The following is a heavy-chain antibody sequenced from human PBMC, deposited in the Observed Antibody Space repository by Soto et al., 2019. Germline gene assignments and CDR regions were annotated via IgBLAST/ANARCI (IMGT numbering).Heavy chain of an antibody. V-gene: IGHV1-69*06. CDR2: IIPIFGTA. J-gene: IGHJ6*02. CDR3: ARAEPRYYDFWSGPYYYYGMDV. D-gene: IGHD3-3*01. CDR1: GGTFSSYA. Sequence: QVQLVQSGAEVKKPGSSVKVSCKASGGTFSSYAISWVRQAPGQGLEWMGGIIPIFGTANYAQKFQGRVTITADKSTSIVYMELSSLRSEDTAVYYCARAEPRYYDFWSGPYYYYGMDVRGQGTTVTVSS.